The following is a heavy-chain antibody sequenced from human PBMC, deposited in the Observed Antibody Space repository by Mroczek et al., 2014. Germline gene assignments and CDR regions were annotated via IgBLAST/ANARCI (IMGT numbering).Heavy chain of an antibody. CDR3: ASRFTGTPLLYYYMDV. V-gene: IGHV4-34*01. CDR1: GGSFSGYY. D-gene: IGHD1-26*01. CDR2: INHSGST. J-gene: IGHJ6*03. Sequence: QVQLQQWGAGLLKPSETLSLTCAVYGGSFSGYYWSWIRQPPGKGLEWIGEINHSGSTNYNPSLKSRVTISVDTSKNQFLPEAELCDRRGHGCVFXASRFTGTPLLYYYMDVWGKGPRSPSP.